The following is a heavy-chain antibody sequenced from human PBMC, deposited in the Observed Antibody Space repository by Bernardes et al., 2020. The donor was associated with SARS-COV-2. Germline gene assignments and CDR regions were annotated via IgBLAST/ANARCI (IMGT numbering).Heavy chain of an antibody. V-gene: IGHV2-5*02. CDR1: GFSLSTSGVG. Sequence: SGPTLVKPTQTLTLTCTFSGFSLSTSGVGVGWIRQPPGKALEWLALIYWDDDKRYRPSLKRRLTITKDTSKNQVVLTMTNMDPVDTATYYCAYRRLYPNSWAPNFDSWGQGALVTVFS. J-gene: IGHJ4*01. CDR2: IYWDDDK. D-gene: IGHD2-15*01. CDR3: AYRRLYPNSWAPNFDS.